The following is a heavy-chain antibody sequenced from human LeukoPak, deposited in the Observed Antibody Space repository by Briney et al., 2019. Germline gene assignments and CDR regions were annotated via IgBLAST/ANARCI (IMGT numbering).Heavy chain of an antibody. V-gene: IGHV3-48*03. Sequence: GGSLRLSCAASGFTFSSYEMNWVRQAPGKGLEWVSYISSSGSTIYYADSVKGRFTISRDNAKNSLYLQTNSLRAEDTAVYYCARAKRDGYNSFDYWGQGTLVTVSS. CDR2: ISSSGSTI. CDR1: GFTFSSYE. CDR3: ARAKRDGYNSFDY. D-gene: IGHD5-24*01. J-gene: IGHJ4*02.